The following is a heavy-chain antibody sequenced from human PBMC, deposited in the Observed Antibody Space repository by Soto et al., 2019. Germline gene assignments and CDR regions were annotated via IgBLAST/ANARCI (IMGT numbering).Heavy chain of an antibody. V-gene: IGHV3-30-3*01. Sequence: GGSLRLSCAASGFTFSSYAMHWVRQAPGKGLEWVAVISYDGSNKYYTDSVKGRFTISRDNSKNTLYLQMNSLRAEDTAVYYCAREYYDSSGYFDYWGQGTLVTVSS. D-gene: IGHD3-22*01. CDR3: AREYYDSSGYFDY. J-gene: IGHJ4*02. CDR2: ISYDGSNK. CDR1: GFTFSSYA.